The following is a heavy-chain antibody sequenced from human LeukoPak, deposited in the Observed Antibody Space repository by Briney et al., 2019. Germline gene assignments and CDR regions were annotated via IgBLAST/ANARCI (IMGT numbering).Heavy chain of an antibody. CDR3: VRGPYGSSISNWFDP. J-gene: IGHJ5*02. D-gene: IGHD3-10*01. CDR1: GFTFSSYA. CDR2: IYYNGDT. Sequence: GSLRLSCAASGFTFSSYAMSWIRQTPGKGLEWIGYIYYNGDTHYNPSLNSRLSMSVDTPKKQFSLNLRSVTAADTAVYYCVRGPYGSSISNWFDPWGQGLLVTVSS. V-gene: IGHV4-59*01.